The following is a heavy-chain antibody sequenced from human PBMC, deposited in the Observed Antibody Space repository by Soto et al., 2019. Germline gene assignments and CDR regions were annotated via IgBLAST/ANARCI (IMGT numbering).Heavy chain of an antibody. Sequence: GGSLRLSCAASGFTFSSYAMSWVRQAPGKGLEWVSAISGSGGSTYYADSVKGRFTISRDNSKNTLYLQMNSLRAEDTAVYYCAKGVNDYGDYPGFDYWGQGTLVTVSS. CDR2: ISGSGGST. CDR3: AKGVNDYGDYPGFDY. J-gene: IGHJ4*02. CDR1: GFTFSSYA. V-gene: IGHV3-23*01. D-gene: IGHD4-17*01.